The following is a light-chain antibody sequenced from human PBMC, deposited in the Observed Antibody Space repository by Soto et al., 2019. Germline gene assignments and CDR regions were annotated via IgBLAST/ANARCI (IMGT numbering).Light chain of an antibody. Sequence: QTVVTQSPSASASLGASVKLTCTLSSGHSSYAIAWHQQQPEKGPRYLMKVNSDGSHNKGDGIPDRFSGSSSGAERYLTISSLQSEDEADYYCQTWATGIHLMFGGGTKVTVL. CDR2: VNSDGSH. J-gene: IGLJ3*02. V-gene: IGLV4-69*01. CDR1: SGHSSYA. CDR3: QTWATGIHLM.